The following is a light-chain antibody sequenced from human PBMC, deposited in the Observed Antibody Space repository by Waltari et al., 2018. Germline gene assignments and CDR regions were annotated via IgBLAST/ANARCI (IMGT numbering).Light chain of an antibody. J-gene: IGKJ4*01. CDR3: QQSSSSPHT. CDR1: QSIASN. V-gene: IGKV1-39*01. CDR2: AAS. Sequence: DIQMTQSPSSLSASVGDRVTITCRASQSIASNLNWYQQKPGRAPKLLIYAASNLQSGVPSRFSGSGSGTDFTLTISNLQPEDFALYSCQQSSSSPHTFGGGTKVESK.